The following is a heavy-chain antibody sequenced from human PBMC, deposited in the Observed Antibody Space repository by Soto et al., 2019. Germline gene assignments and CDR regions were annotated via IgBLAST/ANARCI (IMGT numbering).Heavy chain of an antibody. CDR1: GGSLSDYY. CDR2: INHSRST. CDR3: ARTPRAVAGTAGMDV. J-gene: IGHJ6*02. V-gene: IGHV4-34*01. D-gene: IGHD6-19*01. Sequence: QVQLQQWGAGLLKSSETLSLTCAVYGGSLSDYYWSWIRQPPGKGLEWIEEINHSRSTNYNPSLKSRVTISVDTSKNQFSLKVSSVTAADTAVYYCARTPRAVAGTAGMDVWGQGTTVTVSS.